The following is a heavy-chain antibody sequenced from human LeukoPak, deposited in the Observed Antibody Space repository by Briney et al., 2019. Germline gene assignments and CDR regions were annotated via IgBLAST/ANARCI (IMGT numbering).Heavy chain of an antibody. CDR2: ISGSGGST. D-gene: IGHD3-22*01. CDR3: AKLLIEYYYDSSGYLDY. CDR1: GFTFSSYA. J-gene: IGHJ4*02. V-gene: IGHV3-23*01. Sequence: GGSLRLSCAASGFTFSSYAMSWVRQAPGKGLEWVSAISGSGGSTYYADSVKGRFTISRDNSKNTLYLRMNSLRAEDTAVYYCAKLLIEYYYDSSGYLDYWGQGTLVTVSS.